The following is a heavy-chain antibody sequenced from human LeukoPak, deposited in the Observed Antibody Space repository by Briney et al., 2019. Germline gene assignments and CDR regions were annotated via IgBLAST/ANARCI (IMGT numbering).Heavy chain of an antibody. V-gene: IGHV4-34*01. D-gene: IGHD1-26*01. J-gene: IGHJ4*02. CDR1: GGSFSGYY. Sequence: PSETLSLTCAVYGGSFSGYYWSWIRQPPGKGLEWIGEINHSGSTNYNPSLKSRVTISVDTSKNQFSLKLSSVTAADTAVYYCARGAGLGQVGAPQYFDYWGQGTLVTVSS. CDR2: INHSGST. CDR3: ARGAGLGQVGAPQYFDY.